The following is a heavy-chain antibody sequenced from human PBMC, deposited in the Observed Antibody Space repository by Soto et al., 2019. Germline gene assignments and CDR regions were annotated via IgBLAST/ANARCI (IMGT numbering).Heavy chain of an antibody. D-gene: IGHD5-12*01. Sequence: QVQLQESGPGLVKPSETLSLTCTVSGGSVSSGSYYWSWIRQPPGKGLEWIGYIYYSGSTNYNPSLKSRVTISVDTSKNQFSLKLSSVTAADTAVYYCARSGGYSGYLASYWGQGTLVTVSS. J-gene: IGHJ4*02. CDR2: IYYSGST. V-gene: IGHV4-61*01. CDR1: GGSVSSGSYY. CDR3: ARSGGYSGYLASY.